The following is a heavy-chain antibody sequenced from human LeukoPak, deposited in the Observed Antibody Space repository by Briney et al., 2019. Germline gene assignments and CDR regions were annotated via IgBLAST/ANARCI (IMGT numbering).Heavy chain of an antibody. V-gene: IGHV3-48*04. Sequence: GGSLRLSCAASGSTFSSYSMNWVRQAPGKGLEWVSYISSSSSTIYYADSVKGRFTISRDNAKNSLYLQMNSLRAEDTAVYYCARIYGGNPYYYYYMDVWGKGTTVTVSS. J-gene: IGHJ6*03. CDR2: ISSSSSTI. CDR3: ARIYGGNPYYYYYMDV. CDR1: GSTFSSYS. D-gene: IGHD4-23*01.